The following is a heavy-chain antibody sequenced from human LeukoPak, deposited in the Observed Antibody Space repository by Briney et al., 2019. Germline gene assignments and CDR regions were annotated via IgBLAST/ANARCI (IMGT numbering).Heavy chain of an antibody. CDR1: GGSISGYY. J-gene: IGHJ4*02. CDR3: ARPLSSAWYFDY. D-gene: IGHD6-19*01. Sequence: SETLSLTCTVSGGSISGYYWSWIRQPPGKGLEWTGYIYYSGSTNYNPSLQSRVTISVDTSKNQFSLKLSSVTAADTAVYYCARPLSSAWYFDYWGQGTLVTVSS. CDR2: IYYSGST. V-gene: IGHV4-59*01.